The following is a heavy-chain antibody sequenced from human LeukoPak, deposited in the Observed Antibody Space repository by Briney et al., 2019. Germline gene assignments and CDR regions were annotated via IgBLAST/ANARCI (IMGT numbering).Heavy chain of an antibody. Sequence: ASVKVSCKASGYTFTSYGISWVRQAPGQGLEWMGWISAYNGNTNYAQKLQGRVTMTTDTSTSTAYMELRSLRSDDTAVYYCAREHPVGFRYSGSFKGGGDYWGQGTLVTVSS. CDR2: ISAYNGNT. CDR1: GYTFTSYG. V-gene: IGHV1-18*01. J-gene: IGHJ4*02. D-gene: IGHD1-26*01. CDR3: AREHPVGFRYSGSFKGGGDY.